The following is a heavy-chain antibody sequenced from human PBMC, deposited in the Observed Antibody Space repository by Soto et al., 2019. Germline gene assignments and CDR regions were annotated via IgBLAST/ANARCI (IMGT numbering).Heavy chain of an antibody. CDR2: MNPNSGNT. CDR1: GYTFTSYD. J-gene: IGHJ4*02. V-gene: IGHV1-8*01. D-gene: IGHD6-19*01. CDR3: ARLFRYSSGWVFDY. Sequence: QVQLVQSGAEVKKPGASVKVSCKASGYTFTSYDINWVRQATGQGLEWMGWMNPNSGNTGYAQKFPGRVTMTRNTSISTAYMELSSLRSEDTAVYYCARLFRYSSGWVFDYWGQGTLVTVSS.